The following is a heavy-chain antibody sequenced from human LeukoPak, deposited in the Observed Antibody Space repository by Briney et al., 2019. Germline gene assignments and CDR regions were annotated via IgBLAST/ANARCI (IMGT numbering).Heavy chain of an antibody. CDR3: ARLPQGPNSSGWYYFDY. CDR1: GYSFTSSW. V-gene: IGHV5-10-1*01. Sequence: GESLKISCKGSGYSFTSSWITWVRQMPGKGLEWMGTVDPSDSYTNYSPSFQGHVTISADRSISTAYLQWSSLKASDTAMYYCARLPQGPNSSGWYYFDYWGQGTLVTVSS. D-gene: IGHD6-19*01. CDR2: VDPSDSYT. J-gene: IGHJ4*02.